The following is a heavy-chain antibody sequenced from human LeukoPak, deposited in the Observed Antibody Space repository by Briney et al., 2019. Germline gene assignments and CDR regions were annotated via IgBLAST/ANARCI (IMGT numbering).Heavy chain of an antibody. Sequence: SETLSLTCTVSGDSISSYYWSWIRQPPGEGLERIGYIYYSGSTNYNPSLKSRVTISVDTSKNQFSLKLTSVTAADTAVYYCARDLRAHSYCSDYWGQGILVTVSS. CDR2: IYYSGST. D-gene: IGHD2-15*01. J-gene: IGHJ4*02. CDR1: GDSISSYY. CDR3: ARDLRAHSYCSDY. V-gene: IGHV4-59*01.